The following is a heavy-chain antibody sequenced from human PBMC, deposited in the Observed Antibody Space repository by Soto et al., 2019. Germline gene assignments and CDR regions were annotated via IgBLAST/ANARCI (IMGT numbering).Heavy chain of an antibody. V-gene: IGHV4-59*08. J-gene: IGHJ4*02. CDR2: IYYSGST. CDR3: ARHVFGRRPNRHYFAY. Sequence: SETLSLTCTVSGGSISSYYWSWIRQPPGKGLEWIGYIYYSGSTNYNPSLKSRVTISVDTSKNQFSLKLSSVTAADTAVYYCARHVFGRRPNRHYFAYWGQGTLVTVSS. CDR1: GGSISSYY. D-gene: IGHD3-10*02.